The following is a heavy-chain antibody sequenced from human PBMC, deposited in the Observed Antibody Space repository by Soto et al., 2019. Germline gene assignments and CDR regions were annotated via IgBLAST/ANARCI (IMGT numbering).Heavy chain of an antibody. CDR2: ISSSSSTI. J-gene: IGHJ4*02. CDR3: ARPLLWELHI. V-gene: IGHV3-48*02. Sequence: EVQLVESGGGLVQPGGSLRLSCAASGFTFSSYSMNWVRQAPGKGLEWVSYISSSSSTIYYADSVKGRFTISRDNAKNSLYLQMSSLRDEDTAVYYCARPLLWELHIWGQGTLVTVSS. CDR1: GFTFSSYS. D-gene: IGHD1-26*01.